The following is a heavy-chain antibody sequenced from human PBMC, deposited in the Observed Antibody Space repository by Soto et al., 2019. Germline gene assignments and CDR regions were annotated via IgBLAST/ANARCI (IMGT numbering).Heavy chain of an antibody. V-gene: IGHV6-1*01. D-gene: IGHD2-15*01. Sequence: SQTLSLTCAISGDSVSSNTASWNWIRQSPSRGLEWLGRTYYKSQWYYDYAVSMKSRTTINPDTSENQFSLHLNSVSPEDMAVYFCARGYCSGAGCYFDYWGQGTQVTVSS. CDR3: ARGYCSGAGCYFDY. J-gene: IGHJ4*02. CDR1: GDSVSSNTAS. CDR2: TYYKSQWYY.